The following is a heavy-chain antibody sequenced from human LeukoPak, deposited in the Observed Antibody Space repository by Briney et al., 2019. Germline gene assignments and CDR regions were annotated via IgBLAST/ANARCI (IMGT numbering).Heavy chain of an antibody. CDR2: INPSGGST. CDR3: ARGASGSYGGMDFDY. Sequence: VSVKVSCKASGYTFTSYYMHWVRQAPGQGLEWMGIINPSGGSTSYAQKFQGRVTMTRDTSTSTVYMELSSLRSEDTAVYYCARGASGSYGGMDFDYWGQGTLVTVSS. D-gene: IGHD1-26*01. V-gene: IGHV1-46*01. CDR1: GYTFTSYY. J-gene: IGHJ4*02.